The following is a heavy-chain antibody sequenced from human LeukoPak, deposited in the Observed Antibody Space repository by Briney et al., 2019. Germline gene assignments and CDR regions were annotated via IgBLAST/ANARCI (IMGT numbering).Heavy chain of an antibody. CDR3: ARYLNSGPEDF. Sequence: PGGSLRLSCAATGFTFSNYWMSWFRQAPGKGLEWVANIEYDGRETQYVDSVKGRFTISRDNAKNSVFLQMNSLRAEDTAVYYCARYLNSGPEDFWGQGNLVTVSS. CDR2: IEYDGRET. V-gene: IGHV3-7*01. CDR1: GFTFSNYW. D-gene: IGHD1-26*01. J-gene: IGHJ4*02.